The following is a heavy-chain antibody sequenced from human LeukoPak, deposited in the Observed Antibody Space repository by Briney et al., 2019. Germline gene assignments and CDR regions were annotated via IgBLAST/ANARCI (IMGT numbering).Heavy chain of an antibody. J-gene: IGHJ4*02. D-gene: IGHD2-21*01. CDR2: IYHSGDT. V-gene: IGHV4-38-2*02. CDR3: ARTLWQEVGY. CDR1: GYSISSGYY. Sequence: SETLSLTCTVSGYSISSGYYWGWIRQPPGKGLEWIGSIYHSGDTYCNPSLKSRVTISVDTSKNQFSLKLNSVTAADTAVYFCARTLWQEVGYWGQGTLVTVSS.